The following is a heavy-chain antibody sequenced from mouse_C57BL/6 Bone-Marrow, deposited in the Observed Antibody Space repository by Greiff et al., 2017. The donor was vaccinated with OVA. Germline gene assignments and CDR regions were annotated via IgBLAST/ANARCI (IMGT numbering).Heavy chain of an antibody. CDR3: SEDSAVYYCAVNYGSSYRYAMDY. J-gene: IGHJ4*01. CDR2: GQGLEWIG. D-gene: IGHD1-1*01. CDR1: YTFSRRVH. Sequence: QVQLKQSGPELARPWASVKISCQAFYTFSRRVHFAIRDTNYWMQWVKQRPGQGLEWIGAIYPGNGDTSSNQKFKGTATLTADKSSSKAYMQLSXLTSEDSAVYYCAVNYGSSYRYAMDYWGQGTSVTVSS. V-gene: IGHV1-87*01.